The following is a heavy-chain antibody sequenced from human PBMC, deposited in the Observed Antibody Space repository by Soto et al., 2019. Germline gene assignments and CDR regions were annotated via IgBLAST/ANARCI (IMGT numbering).Heavy chain of an antibody. CDR3: AKEDTSSGSLDY. V-gene: IGHV3-23*01. CDR2: ISDSVATT. D-gene: IGHD6-19*01. CDR1: GFPFGENA. Sequence: PGGSLRLSCAASGFPFGENAMSWVRQAPGKGLEWVSGISDSVATTYYADSVRGRFTISRDNSKNTLYLQMKSLRAEDSASYYCAKEDTSSGSLDYWGLGAMVTFSS. J-gene: IGHJ4*02.